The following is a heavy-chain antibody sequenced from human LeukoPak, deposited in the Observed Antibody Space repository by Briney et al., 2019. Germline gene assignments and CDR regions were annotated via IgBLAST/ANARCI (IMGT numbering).Heavy chain of an antibody. CDR1: GYTFTGYY. CDR2: INPNSGGT. Sequence: ASVKVSCKASGYTFTGYYMHWVRQAPGQGLEWMGWINPNSGGTNYAKNFQGRVTMTRDTSISTAYMELSSLRSDGTALYYCARDLSYYDYWGQGTLVTVSS. J-gene: IGHJ4*02. V-gene: IGHV1-2*02. CDR3: ARDLSYYDY. D-gene: IGHD2/OR15-2a*01.